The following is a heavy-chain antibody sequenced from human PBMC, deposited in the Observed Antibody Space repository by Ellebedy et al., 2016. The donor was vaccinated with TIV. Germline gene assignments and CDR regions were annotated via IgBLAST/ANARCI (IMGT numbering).Heavy chain of an antibody. CDR1: GFSSASFW. Sequence: GGSLRLSCVASGFSSASFWMHWVRQAPGKGLEWVSRVTGDGVATYADSVKGRFTVSRDNAKNTLYLQMNSLRAEDTAMYYCALSIYNSIWGQGTMVTVSS. D-gene: IGHD5-24*01. CDR2: VTGDGVAT. J-gene: IGHJ3*02. V-gene: IGHV3-74*01. CDR3: ALSIYNSI.